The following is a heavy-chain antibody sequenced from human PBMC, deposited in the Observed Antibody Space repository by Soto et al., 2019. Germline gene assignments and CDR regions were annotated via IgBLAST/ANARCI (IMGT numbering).Heavy chain of an antibody. CDR1: GGSISSGGYY. V-gene: IGHV4-31*03. D-gene: IGHD3-22*01. CDR3: ARDSVSSGYSIDY. Sequence: KPSETLSLACTVSGGSISSGGYYWSWIRQHPGKGLEWIGYIYYSGGTYYNPSLKSRVTISVDTSKNQFSLKLSSVTAADTAVYYCARDSVSSGYSIDYWGQGTLVTVSS. J-gene: IGHJ4*02. CDR2: IYYSGGT.